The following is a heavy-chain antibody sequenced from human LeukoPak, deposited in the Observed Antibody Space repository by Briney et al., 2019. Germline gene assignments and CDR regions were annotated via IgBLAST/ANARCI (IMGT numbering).Heavy chain of an antibody. CDR1: GFTFSNYA. V-gene: IGHV3-23*01. Sequence: GGSLRLSRAASGFTFSNYAMSWVRQAPGKGLEWVSGITGSGGSTYYADSVKGRFTISRDNSKNTLYLQMNSLRAEDTAVYYCARDRGSSDYMDVWGKGTTVTVSS. CDR2: ITGSGGST. D-gene: IGHD6-6*01. CDR3: ARDRGSSDYMDV. J-gene: IGHJ6*03.